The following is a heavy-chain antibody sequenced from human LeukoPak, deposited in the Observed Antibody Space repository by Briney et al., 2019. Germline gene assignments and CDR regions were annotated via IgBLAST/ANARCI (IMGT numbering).Heavy chain of an antibody. V-gene: IGHV1-2*02. CDR3: ARGTGSSWFDP. CDR2: ININSGGT. D-gene: IGHD2-8*02. J-gene: IGHJ5*02. Sequence: ASVKVSCVASGYTFPAYYMHWVRQAPGQGLEWMGWININSGGTKNTQKLQGRVTMTRDTSISTAYMELSGLSSDDTAVYYCARGTGSSWFDPWGQGTLVTVSS. CDR1: GYTFPAYY.